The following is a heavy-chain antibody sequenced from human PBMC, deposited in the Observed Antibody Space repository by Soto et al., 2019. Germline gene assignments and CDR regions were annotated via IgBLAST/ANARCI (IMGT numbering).Heavy chain of an antibody. Sequence: EASVKVSCKVSGYTLTELSMHWVRQAPGKGLEWMGGFDPEDGETIYAQKFQGRVTITRDTSASTAYMELSSLRSEDTAVYYCASNSPYDSSSSLDYWGQGTLVTVSS. D-gene: IGHD6-6*01. CDR1: GYTLTELS. V-gene: IGHV1-24*01. J-gene: IGHJ4*02. CDR3: ASNSPYDSSSSLDY. CDR2: FDPEDGET.